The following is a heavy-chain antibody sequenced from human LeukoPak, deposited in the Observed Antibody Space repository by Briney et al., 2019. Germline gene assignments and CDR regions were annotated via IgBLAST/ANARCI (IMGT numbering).Heavy chain of an antibody. CDR1: GFTSSSYA. CDR3: AKWNSGYDYYFDY. CDR2: ISGSGGST. D-gene: IGHD5-12*01. V-gene: IGHV3-23*01. J-gene: IGHJ4*02. Sequence: GGSLRLSCAASGFTSSSYAMSWVRQAPGKGLEWVSAISGSGGSTYYADSVKGRFTISRDNSKNTLYLQMNSLRAEDTAVYYCAKWNSGYDYYFDYWGQGTLVTVSS.